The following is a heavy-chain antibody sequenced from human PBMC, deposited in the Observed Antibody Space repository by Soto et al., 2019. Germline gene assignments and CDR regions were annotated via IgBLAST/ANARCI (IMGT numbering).Heavy chain of an antibody. Sequence: PGGSLRLSCAASGFTFSSYSMNWVRQAPGKGLEWVSYISSSSSTIYYADSVRGRFTISRDNAKNSLYLQMNSLRAEDTAVYYCARDGSGYYEGDYYYYYYMDVWGKGTTVTVSS. D-gene: IGHD3-3*01. CDR2: ISSSSSTI. CDR3: ARDGSGYYEGDYYYYYYMDV. J-gene: IGHJ6*03. V-gene: IGHV3-48*01. CDR1: GFTFSSYS.